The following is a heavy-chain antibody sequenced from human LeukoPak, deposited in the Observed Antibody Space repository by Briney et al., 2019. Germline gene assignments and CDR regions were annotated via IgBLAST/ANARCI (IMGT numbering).Heavy chain of an antibody. D-gene: IGHD3-22*01. V-gene: IGHV1-18*01. CDR2: ISAYNGNT. CDR1: GYTTTSYG. J-gene: IGHJ4*02. CDR3: ALSPNYYDSSGYVYY. Sequence: ASVKVSCKASGYTTTSYGISWVRQAPGQGLEWMGWISAYNGNTNYAQKLQGRVTMTTDTSTSTAYMELRSLRSDDTAVYYCALSPNYYDSSGYVYYWGQGTLVTVSS.